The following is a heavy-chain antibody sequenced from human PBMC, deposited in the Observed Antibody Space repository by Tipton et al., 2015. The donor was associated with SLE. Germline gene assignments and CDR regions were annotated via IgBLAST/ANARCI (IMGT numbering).Heavy chain of an antibody. CDR1: GGSISSYY. CDR2: IYCSGST. J-gene: IGHJ3*02. V-gene: IGHV4-59*01. D-gene: IGHD3-10*01. Sequence: GSLRLSCTVSGGSISSYYWSWIRQPPGKGLEWIGYIYCSGSTNYNPSLKSRVTISVDTSKNQFSLKLSSVTAADTAVYYCARERFSARRGFDIWGQGTMVTVSS. CDR3: ARERFSARRGFDI.